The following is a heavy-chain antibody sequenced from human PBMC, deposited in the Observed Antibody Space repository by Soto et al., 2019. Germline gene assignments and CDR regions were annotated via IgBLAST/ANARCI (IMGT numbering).Heavy chain of an antibody. Sequence: VASVKVSCKAPGGGFSTYDISWVRQAPGQGLEWMGGIIPIFGKPDYGQTFQGRVTITADESTTTAYMELSNLRSEDTGVYYCARDKDRVEFGGNYYYAMDVWG. J-gene: IGHJ6*02. D-gene: IGHD1-26*01. V-gene: IGHV1-69*13. CDR3: ARDKDRVEFGGNYYYAMDV. CDR2: IIPIFGKP. CDR1: GGGFSTYD.